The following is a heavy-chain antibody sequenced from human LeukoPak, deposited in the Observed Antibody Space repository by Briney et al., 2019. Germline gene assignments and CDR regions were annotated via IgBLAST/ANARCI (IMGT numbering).Heavy chain of an antibody. CDR1: GFTFSSYS. Sequence: GGSLRLSCAASGFTFSSYSMNWVRQAPGKGLEWVSSISSSSSYIYYADSVKGRFTISRDNAKNSLYLQMNSLRAEDTAVYYCARARDSKYYLDYWGQGTLVTVSS. V-gene: IGHV3-21*01. CDR3: ARARDSKYYLDY. J-gene: IGHJ4*02. CDR2: ISSSSSYI.